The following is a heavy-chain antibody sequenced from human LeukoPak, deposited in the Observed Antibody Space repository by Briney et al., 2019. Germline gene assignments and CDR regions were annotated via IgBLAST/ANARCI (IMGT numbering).Heavy chain of an antibody. CDR1: GFTFSTYA. CDR2: ISGSGGST. D-gene: IGHD3-10*01. Sequence: PGGSLRLSCAASGFTFSTYAMTWVRQAPGKGLEWVSTISGSGGSTYYADSVKGRFTISRDHSKNTLYLQMNSLRAEDTAVYYCAKDRDRGSWRSYYFDSWGQGTLVTVSS. CDR3: AKDRDRGSWRSYYFDS. J-gene: IGHJ4*02. V-gene: IGHV3-23*01.